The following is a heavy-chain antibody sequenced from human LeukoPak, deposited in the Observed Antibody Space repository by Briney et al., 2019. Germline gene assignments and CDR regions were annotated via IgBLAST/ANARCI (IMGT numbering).Heavy chain of an antibody. Sequence: GESLKISCKGSGYSFTSYWISWVRQMPGKGLEWMGRIDPSDSYTNYSPSFQGHVTISADKSISTDYLQWSSLKASDTAMYYCARHTDIVVVVAATGDAFDIWGQGTMVTVSS. J-gene: IGHJ3*02. CDR3: ARHTDIVVVVAATGDAFDI. CDR1: GYSFTSYW. D-gene: IGHD2-15*01. CDR2: IDPSDSYT. V-gene: IGHV5-10-1*01.